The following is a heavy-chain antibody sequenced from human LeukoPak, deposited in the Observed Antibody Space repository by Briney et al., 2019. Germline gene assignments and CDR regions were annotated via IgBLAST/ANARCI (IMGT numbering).Heavy chain of an antibody. CDR1: GFTFSSYG. Sequence: GGSLRLSCAASGFTFSSYGMHWVRQAPGKGLEWVAIISNDGSEKFHADSVEGRFTITRDTSRNTLYLQMNSLRAEDTAVYYCARSRIMVGITHYYGMDGWGQGTTVIVSS. CDR2: ISNDGSEK. D-gene: IGHD2-8*01. V-gene: IGHV3-30*03. J-gene: IGHJ6*02. CDR3: ARSRIMVGITHYYGMDG.